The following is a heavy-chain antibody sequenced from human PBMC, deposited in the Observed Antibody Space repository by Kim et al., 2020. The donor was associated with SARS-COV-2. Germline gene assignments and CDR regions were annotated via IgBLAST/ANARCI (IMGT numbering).Heavy chain of an antibody. D-gene: IGHD2-8*01. CDR1: GFTFSSYS. V-gene: IGHV3-21*01. Sequence: GGSLRLSCAASGFTFSSYSMNWVRQAPGKGLEWVSSISSSSSYIYYADSVKGRFTISRDNAKNSLYLQMNSLRAEDTAVYYCARDPVERAHIVPGYWGQGTLVTVSS. J-gene: IGHJ4*02. CDR2: ISSSSSYI. CDR3: ARDPVERAHIVPGY.